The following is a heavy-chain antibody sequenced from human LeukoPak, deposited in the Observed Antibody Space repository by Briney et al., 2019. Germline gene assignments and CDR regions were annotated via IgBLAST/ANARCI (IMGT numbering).Heavy chain of an antibody. D-gene: IGHD2-15*01. CDR3: AKGGCRGTCNPLAY. J-gene: IGHJ4*02. CDR2: SGDSDGST. CDR1: GFTFSGSG. V-gene: IGHV3-23*01. Sequence: GGSLRLSCAASGFTFSGSGMSSGRQAPGKGLEWISSSGDSDGSTYYADSLKGRFTISRDNSKNTLYLQMNNLRAEDTAVYYCAKGGCRGTCNPLAYWGQGALVTVSP.